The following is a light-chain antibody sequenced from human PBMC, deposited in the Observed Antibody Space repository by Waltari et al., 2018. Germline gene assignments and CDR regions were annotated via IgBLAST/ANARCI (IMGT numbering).Light chain of an antibody. V-gene: IGLV3-25*03. Sequence: SYELTQSPSVSVSPGTTASNTWPGDALPNQFAYWYQQKPGQAPVMVIYKDNERPSGIPERFSASNSGTTVTLTISGVQAEDEAYYYCQSSYSSGSYVVFGGGTKLTVL. CDR2: KDN. J-gene: IGLJ2*01. CDR3: QSSYSSGSYVV. CDR1: ALPNQF.